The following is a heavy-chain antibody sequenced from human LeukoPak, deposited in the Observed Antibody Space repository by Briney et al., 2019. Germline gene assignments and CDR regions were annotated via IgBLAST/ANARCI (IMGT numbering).Heavy chain of an antibody. D-gene: IGHD3-10*01. V-gene: IGHV4-59*01. CDR3: ARDHYGSGRAIVFDI. CDR2: IYYSGST. CDR1: GGSISSYY. Sequence: SETLSLICTVSGGSISSYYWSWIRQPPGKGLEWIGYIYYSGSTNYNPSLKSRVTISVDTSKNRFSLKLSSVTAADTAVYYCARDHYGSGRAIVFDIWGQGTMVTVSS. J-gene: IGHJ3*02.